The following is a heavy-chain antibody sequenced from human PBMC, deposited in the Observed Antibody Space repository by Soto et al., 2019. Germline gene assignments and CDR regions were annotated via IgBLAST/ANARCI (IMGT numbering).Heavy chain of an antibody. CDR2: ISAYNGNT. V-gene: IGHV1-18*01. J-gene: IGHJ6*02. CDR3: ARDRSSSSHYYYGMDV. D-gene: IGHD6-13*01. Sequence: QVQLVQSGAEVKKPGASVKVSCKASGYTFTSYGISWVRQAPGQGLDWMGWISAYNGNTNYAQKLQGRVTMTTDTPTSTAYMELRSLRSDDTAVYYCARDRSSSSHYYYGMDVWGQGTTVTVSS. CDR1: GYTFTSYG.